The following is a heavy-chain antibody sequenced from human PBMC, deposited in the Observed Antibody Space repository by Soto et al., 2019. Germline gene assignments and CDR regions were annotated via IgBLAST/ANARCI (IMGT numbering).Heavy chain of an antibody. CDR3: AAGGGLPRYY. Sequence: PSETLSLTCTVSGGSISSYYWSWIRQPPGKGLEWIGTIYYSGSTYYNPSLKSRVTISVDTSKNQFSLKLSSVTAADTAVYYCAAGGGLPRYYWGQGTLVTVSS. V-gene: IGHV4-59*04. J-gene: IGHJ4*02. D-gene: IGHD5-12*01. CDR2: IYYSGST. CDR1: GGSISSYY.